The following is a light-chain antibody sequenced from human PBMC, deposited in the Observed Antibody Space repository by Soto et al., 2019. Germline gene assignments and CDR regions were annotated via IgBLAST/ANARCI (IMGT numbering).Light chain of an antibody. J-gene: IGLJ1*01. V-gene: IGLV2-14*01. CDR2: EVS. CDR3: SSYTSCSTYV. CDR1: SSDVGGYNY. Sequence: QSALTQPASVSGSPGQSITISCTGTSSDVGGYNYVSWYQQHPGKAPKLMIYEVSNRPSGLSNRFSGSKSGNTASLTISGLQAEDEADYYCSSYTSCSTYVFGTGTKVTVL.